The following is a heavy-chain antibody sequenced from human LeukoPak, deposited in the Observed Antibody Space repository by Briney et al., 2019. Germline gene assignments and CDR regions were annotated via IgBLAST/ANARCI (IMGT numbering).Heavy chain of an antibody. V-gene: IGHV4-59*08. J-gene: IGHJ3*02. CDR1: GDSISSYY. CDR3: ARIESGWYPLGAEAFDI. CDR2: IYNSGGT. Sequence: SETLSLTCAVSGDSISSYYWSWIRQPPGKGLEWIGYIYNSGGTDYNPSLRSRVTISLDTSKNQFSLKLSSVTAADTAVYYCARIESGWYPLGAEAFDIWGQGTMVTVSS. D-gene: IGHD6-19*01.